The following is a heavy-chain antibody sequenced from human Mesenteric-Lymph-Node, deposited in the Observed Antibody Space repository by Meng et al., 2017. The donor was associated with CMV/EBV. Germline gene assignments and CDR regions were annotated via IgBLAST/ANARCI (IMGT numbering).Heavy chain of an antibody. CDR3: AKDLRFSYCSSTSCYVGPGYYYYYGMDV. Sequence: GESLKISCAASGFTFSSYAMHWVRQAPGKGLEWVANIKQDGSEKYYVESVKGRFTISRDNAKKSLYLQMNSLRAEDTAVYYCAKDLRFSYCSSTSCYVGPGYYYYYGMDVWGQGTTVTVSS. J-gene: IGHJ6*02. CDR1: GFTFSSYA. V-gene: IGHV3-7*01. CDR2: IKQDGSEK. D-gene: IGHD2-2*01.